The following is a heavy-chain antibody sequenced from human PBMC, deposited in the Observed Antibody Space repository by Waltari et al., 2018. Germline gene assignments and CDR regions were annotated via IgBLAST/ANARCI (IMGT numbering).Heavy chain of an antibody. J-gene: IGHJ6*03. V-gene: IGHV4-34*01. Sequence: QVQLQQWGAGLLKPSETLSLTCAVYGGSFSGYYWSWIRQPPGKGLEWIGEINHSGSTNYNPSFKSRVTISADTSKNQFSLKLSSVTAAETAVYYCARRPRGYCSGGSCPYYYYYMDVWGKGTAVTVSS. CDR3: ARRPRGYCSGGSCPYYYYYMDV. CDR2: INHSGST. D-gene: IGHD2-15*01. CDR1: GGSFSGYY.